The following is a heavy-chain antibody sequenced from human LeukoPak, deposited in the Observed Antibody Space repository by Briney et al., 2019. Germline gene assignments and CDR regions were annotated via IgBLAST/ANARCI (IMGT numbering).Heavy chain of an antibody. Sequence: GGSLRLSCAAAGFTFGDYTFHWVRQAPGRGLEWVSLITWDGGTTYYADSVKGRFTISRDNSKNSVYLQMNSLRTEDTALYYCTKDPYCTTTSCPLDYWGQGTLVTVSS. CDR2: ITWDGGTT. J-gene: IGHJ4*02. CDR1: GFTFGDYT. D-gene: IGHD2-2*01. CDR3: TKDPYCTTTSCPLDY. V-gene: IGHV3-43*01.